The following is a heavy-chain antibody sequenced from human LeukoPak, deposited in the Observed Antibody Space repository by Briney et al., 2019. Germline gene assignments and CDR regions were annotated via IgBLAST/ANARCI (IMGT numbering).Heavy chain of an antibody. CDR1: GFTFSSYD. CDR2: IGTSGDT. D-gene: IGHD6-19*01. V-gene: IGHV3-13*04. CDR3: SRVGSSGWPNYFDS. Sequence: QPGGSLRLSCAASGFTFSSYDMHWGRQATGKGLEWVSVIGTSGDTYYAGSVKGRFTISRENAKNSLYLQMNSLTAGDTAVYFCSRVGSSGWPNYFDSWGQGTLVTVSS. J-gene: IGHJ4*02.